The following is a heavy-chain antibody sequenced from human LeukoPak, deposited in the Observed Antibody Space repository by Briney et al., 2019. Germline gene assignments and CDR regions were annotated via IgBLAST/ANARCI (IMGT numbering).Heavy chain of an antibody. CDR1: GGSFSGYY. J-gene: IGHJ6*02. D-gene: IGHD1-26*01. CDR2: INHSGST. V-gene: IGHV4-34*01. CDR3: ARVGYSGSYYVDYYYYYGMDV. Sequence: PSETLSLTCAVYGGSFSGYYWSWLRQPPGKGLEWIGEINHSGSTNYNPSLKSRVTISVDTSKNQFSLKLSSVTAADTAVYYCARVGYSGSYYVDYYYYYGMDVWGQGTTVTVSS.